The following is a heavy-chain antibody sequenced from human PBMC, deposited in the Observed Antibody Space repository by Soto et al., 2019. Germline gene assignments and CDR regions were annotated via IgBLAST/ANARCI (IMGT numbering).Heavy chain of an antibody. Sequence: PGGSLRLSCAASGFTFSSYAMSWVRQAPGKGLEWVSAISGSGGSTYYADSVKGRFTISRDNSKNTLYLQMNSLRAEDTAVYYCAKLYGDYAYYYYYTDVWGKGTTVTVSS. J-gene: IGHJ6*03. CDR2: ISGSGGST. V-gene: IGHV3-23*01. D-gene: IGHD4-17*01. CDR3: AKLYGDYAYYYYYTDV. CDR1: GFTFSSYA.